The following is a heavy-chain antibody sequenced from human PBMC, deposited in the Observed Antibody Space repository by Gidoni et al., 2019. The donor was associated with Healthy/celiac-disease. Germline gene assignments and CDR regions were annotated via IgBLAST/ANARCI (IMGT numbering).Heavy chain of an antibody. D-gene: IGHD6-19*01. CDR3: ARSGAAVAATVGNY. Sequence: QLQLQESGPGLVKPSATLSLTCTVSGGYLSSSSYYWGWIRQPPGKGLEWIGSIYYGGSTYYNPSLKSRVTISVDTSKNQFSLKLSSVTAADTAVYYCARSGAAVAATVGNYWGQGTLVTVSS. CDR2: IYYGGST. V-gene: IGHV4-39*07. J-gene: IGHJ4*02. CDR1: GGYLSSSSYY.